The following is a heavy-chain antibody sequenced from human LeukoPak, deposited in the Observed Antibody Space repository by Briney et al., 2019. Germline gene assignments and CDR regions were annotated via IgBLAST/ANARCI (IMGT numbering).Heavy chain of an antibody. V-gene: IGHV1-3*01. Sequence: ASVKVSCKAPGYTFTSYAMHWVRQAPGQRLEWMGWINAGNGNTKYSQKFQGRVTITRDTSASTAYMELSSLRSEDTAVYYCARDLLIAAAGTDWDYWGQGTLVTVSS. CDR2: INAGNGNT. D-gene: IGHD6-13*01. CDR1: GYTFTSYA. J-gene: IGHJ4*02. CDR3: ARDLLIAAAGTDWDY.